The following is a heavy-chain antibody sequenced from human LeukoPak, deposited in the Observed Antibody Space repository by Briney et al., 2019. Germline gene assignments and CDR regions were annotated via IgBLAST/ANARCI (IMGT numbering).Heavy chain of an antibody. D-gene: IGHD6-19*01. CDR3: AKGLNSGWYGQSFDL. CDR2: LSYDGTNG. Sequence: GSLRLSCAASGFAFSAYGMHWVRQAPGKGLEGVAVLSYDGTNGYYAGSVKGRLTISRDNSKNTLDLQMNSLRAEDTAVYYCAKGLNSGWYGQSFDLWGQGTLVTVSS. V-gene: IGHV3-30*18. CDR1: GFAFSAYG. J-gene: IGHJ4*02.